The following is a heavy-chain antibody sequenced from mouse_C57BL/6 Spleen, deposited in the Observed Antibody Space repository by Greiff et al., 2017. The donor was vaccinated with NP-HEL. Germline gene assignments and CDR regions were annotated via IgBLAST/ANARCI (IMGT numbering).Heavy chain of an antibody. CDR2: IWTGGGT. J-gene: IGHJ4*01. CDR1: GFSLTSYA. CDR3: ARKEKAAYYSNYGAMDY. V-gene: IGHV2-9-1*01. Sequence: QVQLQQSGPGLVAPSQSLSITCTVSGFSLTSYAISWVRQPPGKGLEWLGVIWTGGGTNYNSALKSRLSISKDNSKSQVFLKMNSLQTDDTARYYCARKEKAAYYSNYGAMDYWGQGTSVTVSS. D-gene: IGHD2-5*01.